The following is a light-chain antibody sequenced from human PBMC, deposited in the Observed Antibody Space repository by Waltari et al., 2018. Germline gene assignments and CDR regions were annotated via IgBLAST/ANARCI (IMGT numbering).Light chain of an antibody. CDR3: QHYVRLPAT. J-gene: IGKJ1*01. CDR2: GAS. CDR1: QLVGNY. V-gene: IGKV3-20*01. Sequence: EIVLTQSPGTLSVSPGEGATLPCRASQLVGNYLAWYQKKPGQAPRLLMYGASSRAAGIPDRFSGSGSGTDFSLIISRLEPEDFAVYYCQHYVRLPATFGQGTKVEIK.